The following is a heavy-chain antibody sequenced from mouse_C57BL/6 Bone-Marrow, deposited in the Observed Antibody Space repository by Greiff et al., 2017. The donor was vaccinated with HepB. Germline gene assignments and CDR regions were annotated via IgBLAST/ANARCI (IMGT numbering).Heavy chain of an antibody. CDR3: ARAKLAWFAY. CDR2: IHPNSGST. CDR1: GYTFTSYW. Sequence: QVQLQQPGAELVKPGASVKLSCKASGYTFTSYWMHWVKQKPGQGLEWIGMIHPNSGSTNYNEKFKSKATLTVDKSSSTAYMQLSSLTSEDSAVYYCARAKLAWFAYWGQGTLVTVSA. J-gene: IGHJ3*01. V-gene: IGHV1-64*01.